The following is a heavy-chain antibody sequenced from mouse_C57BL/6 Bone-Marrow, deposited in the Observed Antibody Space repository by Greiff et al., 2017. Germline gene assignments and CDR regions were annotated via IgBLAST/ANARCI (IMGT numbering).Heavy chain of an antibody. CDR1: GFTFSSYA. J-gene: IGHJ3*01. Sequence: EVQLVESGGGLVKPGGSLKLSCAASGFTFSSYAMSWVRQTPEKRLEWVATISDGGSYTYYPANVKGRFTISRDNAKNNLYLQMSHLKSEDTAMYYCAWLLPFAYWGQGTLVTVSA. CDR3: AWLLPFAY. V-gene: IGHV5-4*01. CDR2: ISDGGSYT. D-gene: IGHD2-3*01.